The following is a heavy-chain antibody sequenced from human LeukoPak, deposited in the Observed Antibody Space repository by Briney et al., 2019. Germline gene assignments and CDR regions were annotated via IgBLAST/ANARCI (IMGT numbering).Heavy chain of an antibody. Sequence: GGSLRLSCAASGFTFSSYGMHWVRQAPGKGLEWVAVIWYDGSNKYYADSVKGRFTISRDNSKNTLYLQMNSLRAEDTAVYYCAAENPGIAAAGGFDPWGQGTPVTVSS. CDR1: GFTFSSYG. CDR2: IWYDGSNK. D-gene: IGHD6-13*01. V-gene: IGHV3-33*01. J-gene: IGHJ5*02. CDR3: AAENPGIAAAGGFDP.